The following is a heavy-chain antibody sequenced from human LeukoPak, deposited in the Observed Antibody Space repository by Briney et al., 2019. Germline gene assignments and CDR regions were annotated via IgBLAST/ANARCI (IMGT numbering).Heavy chain of an antibody. D-gene: IGHD3-16*01. Sequence: SETLSLTCTVSGCSISSGYYWGWIRQPPGKGLEWIGSIYHSGSTYYNPSLKSRVTISVDTSKNQFSLKLSSVTAADTAVYYCARALGTPLDYWGQGTLVTVSS. CDR2: IYHSGST. CDR3: ARALGTPLDY. J-gene: IGHJ4*02. V-gene: IGHV4-38-2*02. CDR1: GCSISSGYY.